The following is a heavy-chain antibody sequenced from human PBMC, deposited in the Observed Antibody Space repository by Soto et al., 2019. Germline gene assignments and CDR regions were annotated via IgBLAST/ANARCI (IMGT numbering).Heavy chain of an antibody. CDR3: AKALHYGSGLYYYYYYGMDV. J-gene: IGHJ6*02. V-gene: IGHV3-23*01. CDR2: ISGSGGST. CDR1: GFTFSSYA. Sequence: EVQLLESGGGLVQPGGSLRLSCAASGFTFSSYAMSWVRQAPGKGLEWVSAISGSGGSTYYADSVKGRFTISRDNSKNTLYLQMNSLRAEDTAVYYCAKALHYGSGLYYYYYYGMDVWGQGTTVTVSS. D-gene: IGHD3-10*01.